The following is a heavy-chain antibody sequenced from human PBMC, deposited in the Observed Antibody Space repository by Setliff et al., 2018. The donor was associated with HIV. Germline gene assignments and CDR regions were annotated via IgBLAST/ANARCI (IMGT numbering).Heavy chain of an antibody. CDR1: GGSISSHY. D-gene: IGHD3-10*01. CDR2: IYYSGST. J-gene: IGHJ4*02. V-gene: IGHV4-59*11. Sequence: SETLSLTCTVSGGSISSHYWSWIRQPPGKGLEWIGSIYYSGSTNYNPSLKSRVTISVDTSKNQFSLKLSSVTAADTAVYYCARELLRSWDGSENSYKPYYFDYWGQGTLVTVSS. CDR3: ARELLRSWDGSENSYKPYYFDY.